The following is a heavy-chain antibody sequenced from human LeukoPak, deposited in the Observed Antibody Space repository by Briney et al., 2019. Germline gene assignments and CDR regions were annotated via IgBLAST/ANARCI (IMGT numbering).Heavy chain of an antibody. CDR2: ISYDGSNK. D-gene: IGHD5-24*01. CDR3: ARDSDGYNPPDY. CDR1: GFTFSSYA. J-gene: IGHJ4*02. Sequence: PGGSLRLSCAASGFTFSSYAMHWVRQAPGKGLEWVAVISYDGSNKYYADSVKGRFTISRDNSKNTLYLQMNSPRAEDTAVYYCARDSDGYNPPDYWGQGTLVTVSS. V-gene: IGHV3-30-3*01.